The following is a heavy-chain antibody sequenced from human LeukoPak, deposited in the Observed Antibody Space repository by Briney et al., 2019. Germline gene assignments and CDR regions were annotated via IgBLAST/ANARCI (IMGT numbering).Heavy chain of an antibody. CDR2: IDPSDSYT. V-gene: IGHV5-10-1*01. J-gene: IGHJ5*02. D-gene: IGHD6-13*01. CDR1: GYSFTSYW. CDR3: ARGVWVAAAGNWFDP. Sequence: GESLRISCKGSGYSFTSYWISWVRQMPGKGLEWMGRIDPSDSYTNYSPSFQGHVTISADKSISTAYLQWSNLKASDTAMYYCARGVWVAAAGNWFDPWGQGTLVTVSS.